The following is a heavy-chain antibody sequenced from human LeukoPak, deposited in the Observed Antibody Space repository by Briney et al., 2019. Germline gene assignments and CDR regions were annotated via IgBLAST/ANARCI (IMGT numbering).Heavy chain of an antibody. CDR2: ISSSSSYT. CDR1: GFTFSDYY. J-gene: IGHJ3*02. V-gene: IGHV3-11*06. CDR3: ARGPSRHVAFDI. Sequence: GGSLRLSCAASGFTFSDYYMSWIRQAPGKGPEWVSYISSSSSYTNYADSVKGRFTISRDNAKNSLYLQMNSLRAEDTAVYYCARGPSRHVAFDIWGQGTMVTVSS.